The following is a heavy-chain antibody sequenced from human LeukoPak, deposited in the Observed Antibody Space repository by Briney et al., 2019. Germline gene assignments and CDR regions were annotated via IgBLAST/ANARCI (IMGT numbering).Heavy chain of an antibody. CDR2: IYSGGST. V-gene: IGHV3-53*01. D-gene: IGHD5-18*01. Sequence: GGSLRLSCVASGFTVSSNYMSWVRQAPGKGLEWVSVIYSGGSTYYADSVKGRFTISRDNSKNTLYLQMNSLRAEDTAVYYCARGRYSYGALGYWGQGTLVTVSS. CDR1: GFTVSSNY. J-gene: IGHJ4*02. CDR3: ARGRYSYGALGY.